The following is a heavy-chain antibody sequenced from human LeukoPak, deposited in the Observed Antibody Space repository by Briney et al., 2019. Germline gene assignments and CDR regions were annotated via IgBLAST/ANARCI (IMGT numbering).Heavy chain of an antibody. CDR2: INHSGST. V-gene: IGHV4-34*01. D-gene: IGHD3-16*02. CDR3: ARVVKDYVWGGYRSPLRWFDP. J-gene: IGHJ5*02. Sequence: SETLSLTCAVYGGSFSGYYWSWIRQPPGKGLEWIGEINHSGSTNYNPSLKSRVTISVDTSKNQFSLKLSSVTAADTAVYYCARVVKDYVWGGYRSPLRWFDPWGQGTLVTVSS. CDR1: GGSFSGYY.